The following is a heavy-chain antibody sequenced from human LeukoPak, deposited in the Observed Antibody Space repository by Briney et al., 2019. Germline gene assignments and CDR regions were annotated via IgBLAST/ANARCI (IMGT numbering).Heavy chain of an antibody. D-gene: IGHD2-2*01. Sequence: ASVKVSCKASGYTFTSYYMHWVRQAPGQGLEWMGIINPSGGNTSYAQKFQGRVTMTRDMSTSTVYMELSSLRSEDTAVYYCARGYCSSTSCYHLDYWGQGTLVTVSS. V-gene: IGHV1-46*01. CDR3: ARGYCSSTSCYHLDY. CDR1: GYTFTSYY. J-gene: IGHJ4*02. CDR2: INPSGGNT.